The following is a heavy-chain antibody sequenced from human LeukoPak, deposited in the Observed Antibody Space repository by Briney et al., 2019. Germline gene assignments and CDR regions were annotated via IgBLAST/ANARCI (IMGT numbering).Heavy chain of an antibody. CDR3: ARAPARGGDFDY. J-gene: IGHJ4*02. D-gene: IGHD2-21*01. CDR1: GGSISSGSYY. V-gene: IGHV4-39*07. Sequence: SETLSLTCTVSGGSISSGSYYWSWIRQPPGKGLEWIGEINHSGSTNYNPSLKSRVTISVDTSKNQFSMKLSSVTAADTAVYYCARAPARGGDFDYWGQGTLVTVSS. CDR2: INHSGST.